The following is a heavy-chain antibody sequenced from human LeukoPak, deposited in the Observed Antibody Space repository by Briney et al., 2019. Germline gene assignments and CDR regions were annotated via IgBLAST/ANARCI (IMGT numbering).Heavy chain of an antibody. CDR1: GYTFTSYG. V-gene: IGHV1-2*02. CDR3: ARAPYCSGGSCYHCYFDY. Sequence: VASVKVSCKASGYTFTSYGISWVRQAPGQGLEWMGWINPNSGGTNYAQKFQGRVTMTRDTSISTAYMELSRLRSDDTAVYYCARAPYCSGGSCYHCYFDYWGQGTLVTVSS. CDR2: INPNSGGT. J-gene: IGHJ4*02. D-gene: IGHD2-15*01.